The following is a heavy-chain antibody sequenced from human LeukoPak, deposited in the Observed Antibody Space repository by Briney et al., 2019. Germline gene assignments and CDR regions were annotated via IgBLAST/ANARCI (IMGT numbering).Heavy chain of an antibody. CDR3: AKVGDRYCSSTSCHLDY. Sequence: PGGSLRLSCAASGFTFDDYAMHWVRQAPGKGLEWVSGISWNSGSIGYADSVKGRFTIPRDNAKNSLYLQMNSLRAEDTALYYCAKVGDRYCSSTSCHLDYWGQGTLVTVSS. D-gene: IGHD2-2*01. CDR1: GFTFDDYA. CDR2: ISWNSGSI. V-gene: IGHV3-9*01. J-gene: IGHJ4*02.